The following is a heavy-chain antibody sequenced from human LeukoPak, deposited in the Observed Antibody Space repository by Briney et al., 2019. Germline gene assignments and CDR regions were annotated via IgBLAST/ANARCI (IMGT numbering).Heavy chain of an antibody. V-gene: IGHV3-23*01. J-gene: IGHJ4*02. CDR1: GFTFSSYA. Sequence: GGSLRLSCAASGFTFSSYAMSWVRQAPGKGLDWVSSISGSGGDTYYSDSVRGRFTISRDNSKNTLYMQMNSLRAEDTAVYYCAKDAHYYDSSGYYYVVDYWGRGTLVTVSS. D-gene: IGHD3-22*01. CDR3: AKDAHYYDSSGYYYVVDY. CDR2: ISGSGGDT.